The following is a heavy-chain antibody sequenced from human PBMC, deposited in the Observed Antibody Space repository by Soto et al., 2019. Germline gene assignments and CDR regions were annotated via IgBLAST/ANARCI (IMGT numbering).Heavy chain of an antibody. Sequence: SETLSLTCTVSGDSITSNSYFWAWIRQPPGKGLEWIGSIYYSGTTYYNPSLKSRVTISVDTSKNQFSLKLSSVTAADTAVYYCARSPNPYYFDYWGQGTLVTVST. J-gene: IGHJ4*02. CDR1: GDSITSNSYF. CDR2: IYYSGTT. CDR3: ARSPNPYYFDY. V-gene: IGHV4-39*07.